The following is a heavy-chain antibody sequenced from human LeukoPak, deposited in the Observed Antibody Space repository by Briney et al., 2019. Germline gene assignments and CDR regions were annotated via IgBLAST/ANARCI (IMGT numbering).Heavy chain of an antibody. CDR2: INSDASRT. Sequence: GGSLRLSCAASGFTFSSSWMHWVRQAPGRGLVWVSRINSDASRTSYADSVKGRFTISRDNSKNTLYLQMKSLRAEDTAVYYCARGGKRRGITLIVATSTPRDAFDIWGQGTMVTVSS. J-gene: IGHJ3*02. V-gene: IGHV3-74*01. CDR1: GFTFSSSW. D-gene: IGHD3-22*01. CDR3: ARGGKRRGITLIVATSTPRDAFDI.